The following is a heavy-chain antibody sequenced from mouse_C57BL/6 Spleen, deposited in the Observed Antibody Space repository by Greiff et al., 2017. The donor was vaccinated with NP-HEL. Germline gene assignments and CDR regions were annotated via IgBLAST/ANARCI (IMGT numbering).Heavy chain of an antibody. CDR1: GYSFTDYN. Sequence: VVEPGASVKISCKASGYSFTDYNMNWVKQSNGKSLEWIGVINPNYGTTSYNQKFKGKATLTVDQSSSTAYMQLNSLTSEDSAVYYCARNYGSSLYYAMDYWGQGTSVTVSS. D-gene: IGHD1-1*01. J-gene: IGHJ4*01. CDR3: ARNYGSSLYYAMDY. CDR2: INPNYGTT. V-gene: IGHV1-39*01.